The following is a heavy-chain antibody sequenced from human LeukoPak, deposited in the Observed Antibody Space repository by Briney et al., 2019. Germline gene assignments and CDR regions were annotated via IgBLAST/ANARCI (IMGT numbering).Heavy chain of an antibody. V-gene: IGHV4-39*07. CDR3: ARVEGGCSRTSCYFDP. Sequence: SETLSLTCTVSGGSISSSSYYWGWIRQPPGKGLEWIGSIYYTGSTYYNPSLKSRVTISVDNSKNQFSLKLSSVTAADTAVYYCARVEGGCSRTSCYFDPWGQGTLVTVSS. CDR2: IYYTGST. D-gene: IGHD2-2*01. J-gene: IGHJ5*02. CDR1: GGSISSSSYY.